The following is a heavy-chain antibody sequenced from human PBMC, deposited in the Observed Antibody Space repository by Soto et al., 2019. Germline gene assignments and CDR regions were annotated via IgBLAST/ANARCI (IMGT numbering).Heavy chain of an antibody. Sequence: GGSLRLSCAASGFTFSSYAMHWVRQAPGKELEWVAVISYDGSNKYYADSVKGRFTISRDNSKNTLYLQMNSLRAEDTAVYYCARGDYYDSSGYYILDAFDIWGQGTMVTVSS. CDR2: ISYDGSNK. D-gene: IGHD3-22*01. CDR3: ARGDYYDSSGYYILDAFDI. V-gene: IGHV3-30-3*01. J-gene: IGHJ3*02. CDR1: GFTFSSYA.